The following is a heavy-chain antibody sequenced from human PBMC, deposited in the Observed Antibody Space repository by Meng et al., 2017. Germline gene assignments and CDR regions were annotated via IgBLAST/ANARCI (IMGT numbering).Heavy chain of an antibody. D-gene: IGHD3-10*01. V-gene: IGHV2-5*01. CDR1: GFSLSTSGVG. CDR3: AHTLLFGEFPN. CDR2: IYWNDDK. Sequence: SGPTLVKPTQTLTLTCTFSGFSLSTSGVGVGWIRQPPGKALEWLALIYWNDDKRYSPSLKSRLTITKDTSKNQVVPTMTNMDPVDTATYYCAHTLLFGEFPNWGQGTLVTVSS. J-gene: IGHJ4*02.